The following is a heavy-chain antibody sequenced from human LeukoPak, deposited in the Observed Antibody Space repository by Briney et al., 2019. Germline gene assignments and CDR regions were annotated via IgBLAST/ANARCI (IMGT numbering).Heavy chain of an antibody. Sequence: GGSLRLSCAASGFTFSSSSISWVRQAPGKGLEWVSAITDAVGSTHYADSVKGRFTISSDNSKNTVYLQMNSLRPEDMAVYYCAKEIFSGLLYIDYWGQGTLVTVSS. J-gene: IGHJ4*02. CDR3: AKEIFSGLLYIDY. V-gene: IGHV3-23*01. CDR1: GFTFSSSS. D-gene: IGHD5-12*01. CDR2: ITDAVGST.